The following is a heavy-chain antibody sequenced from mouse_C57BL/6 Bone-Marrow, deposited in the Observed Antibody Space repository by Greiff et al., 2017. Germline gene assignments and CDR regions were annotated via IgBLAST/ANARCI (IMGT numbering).Heavy chain of an antibody. J-gene: IGHJ3*01. V-gene: IGHV1-81*01. CDR1: GYTFTSYG. Sequence: QVQLKQSGAELARPGASVKLSCKASGYTFTSYGISWVKQRTGQGLEWIGEIYPRSGNTYYNEKFKGKATLTADKSSSTAYMELRSLTSEDSAVYFCARLDVWFAYWGQGTLVTVSA. CDR3: ARLDVWFAY. CDR2: IYPRSGNT.